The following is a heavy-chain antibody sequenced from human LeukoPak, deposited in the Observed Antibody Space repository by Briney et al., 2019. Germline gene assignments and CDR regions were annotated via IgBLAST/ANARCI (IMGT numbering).Heavy chain of an antibody. D-gene: IGHD5/OR15-5a*01. V-gene: IGHV4-61*02. J-gene: IGHJ4*02. CDR3: ARGSLGREVSAFFKN. CDR1: GDSISSGSYY. CDR2: IYTTGST. Sequence: SETLSLTCSVSGDSISSGSYYWSWIRQPAGKGLEWIGRIYTTGSTNYNPSLKSRVTISVDTSENQFSLRLSSATAADTAVYYCARGSLGREVSAFFKNWGQGILVTVSS.